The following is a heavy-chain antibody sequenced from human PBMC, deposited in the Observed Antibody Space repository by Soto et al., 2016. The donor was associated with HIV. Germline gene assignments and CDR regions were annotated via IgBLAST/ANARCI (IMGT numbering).Heavy chain of an antibody. V-gene: IGHV3-23*01. CDR1: GFTFSSYA. J-gene: IGHJ3*02. CDR3: AKGSMITFGGVITLEGDAFDI. CDR2: LSGSGDSS. Sequence: EVQLLESGGGLVQPGGSLRLSCVVSGFTFSSYAMSWVRQATGERLEWVSTLSGSGDSSYYADSVKGRFIISRDNSKSTLYLQMNSLRADDTAIYYCAKGSMITFGGVITLEGDAFDIWGQGTSGHRLF. D-gene: IGHD3-16*02.